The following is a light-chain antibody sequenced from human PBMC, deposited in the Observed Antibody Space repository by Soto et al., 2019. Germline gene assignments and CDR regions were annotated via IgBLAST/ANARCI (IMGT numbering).Light chain of an antibody. V-gene: IGLV2-8*01. CDR1: SSDIGGYDF. CDR3: SSYAVSKSVL. Sequence: QSVLTQPRSASGSPGQSVTISCTGTSSDIGGYDFVSWYQHHPGKAPKLIIYEVTKRPSGVPDRFSGSKSGNTASLTVSGLQAEDDADYYCSSYAVSKSVLFGGGTKLTV. J-gene: IGLJ2*01. CDR2: EVT.